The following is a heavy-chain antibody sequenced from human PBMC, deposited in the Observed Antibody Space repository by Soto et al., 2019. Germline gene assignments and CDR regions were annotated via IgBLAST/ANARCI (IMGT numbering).Heavy chain of an antibody. D-gene: IGHD3-16*02. CDR1: GFTFTSSA. V-gene: IGHV3-23*01. CDR3: AKHEAARPGGTYDDVCGCYRYPAY. CDR2: ISGSGGST. J-gene: IGHJ4*02. Sequence: GGSLRLSCAASGFTFTSSAMSLVRQSPGKAREWVPAISGSGGSTYYADSVKGGFTTSRHNSKNTLYLQMNSLRAEDTGVYYCAKHEAARPGGTYDDVCGCYRYPAYWGQGTLVTVSS.